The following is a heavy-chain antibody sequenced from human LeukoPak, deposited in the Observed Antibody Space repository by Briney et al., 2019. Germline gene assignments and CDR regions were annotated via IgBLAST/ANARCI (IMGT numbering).Heavy chain of an antibody. CDR1: GYTFTDYD. J-gene: IGHJ4*02. CDR3: ASLLRYCSSTSCQGAFDY. D-gene: IGHD2-2*01. Sequence: ASVKVSCKASGYTFTDYDINWVRQATGQGLEWMGIIYPGDSDTRYSQSFQGQVTISADKSISTAYLQWSSLKASDTAMYYCASLLRYCSSTSCQGAFDYWGQGTLVTVSS. CDR2: IYPGDSDT. V-gene: IGHV5-51*01.